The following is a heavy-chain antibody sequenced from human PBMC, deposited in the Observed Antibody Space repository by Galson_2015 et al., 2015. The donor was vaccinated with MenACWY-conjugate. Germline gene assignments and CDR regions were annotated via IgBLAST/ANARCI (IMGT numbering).Heavy chain of an antibody. CDR1: GYTFTSYG. CDR2: ISAYNGNR. V-gene: IGHV1-18*04. CDR3: ARLHYYGSGSYSTNDY. Sequence: SVKVSCKASGYTFTSYGISWVRQAPGQGLEWMGWISAYNGNRNYAQKVQGRVTMTTDTSTSTAYMELSSLRSEDTAVYYCARLHYYGSGSYSTNDYWGQGTLVTVSS. D-gene: IGHD3-10*01. J-gene: IGHJ4*02.